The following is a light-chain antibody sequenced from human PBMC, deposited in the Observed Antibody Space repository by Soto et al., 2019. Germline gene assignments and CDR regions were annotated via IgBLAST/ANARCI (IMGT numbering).Light chain of an antibody. Sequence: QSALTQPASVSGSPGQSITISCTGTSSDVGSHNLVSWYQQHPDRAPKLMIYEGSKRPSGVSSLFSGSNSGNTASLTISGLQAEDEDYYCCCSYAGLSTYIFGSGTKLTVL. V-gene: IGLV2-23*01. J-gene: IGLJ1*01. CDR2: EGS. CDR3: CSYAGLSTYI. CDR1: SSDVGSHNL.